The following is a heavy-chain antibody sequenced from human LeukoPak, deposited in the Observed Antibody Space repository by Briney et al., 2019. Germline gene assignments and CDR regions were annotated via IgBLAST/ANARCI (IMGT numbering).Heavy chain of an antibody. J-gene: IGHJ6*03. V-gene: IGHV4-34*01. Sequence: SETLSLTCAVYGGSFSGYYWSWTRQPPGKGLEWIGEINHSGSTNYNPSLKSRVTISVDTSKNQFSLKLSSVTAADTAVYYCARARGRPQPMDVWGKGTTVTVSS. D-gene: IGHD2-2*01. CDR1: GGSFSGYY. CDR2: INHSGST. CDR3: ARARGRPQPMDV.